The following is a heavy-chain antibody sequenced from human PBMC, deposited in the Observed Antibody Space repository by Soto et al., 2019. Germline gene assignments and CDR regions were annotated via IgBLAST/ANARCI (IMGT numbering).Heavy chain of an antibody. V-gene: IGHV1-18*01. CDR1: GYTFTSYG. Sequence: ASVRVSCKASGYTFTSYGISWVRQAPGQGLEWMGWISAYNGNTNYAQKLQGRVTMTTDTSTSTAYMELRSLRSDDTAVYYCAREGWGNYYDSSGYSERAFDIWGQGTMVIVS. CDR2: ISAYNGNT. D-gene: IGHD3-22*01. J-gene: IGHJ3*02. CDR3: AREGWGNYYDSSGYSERAFDI.